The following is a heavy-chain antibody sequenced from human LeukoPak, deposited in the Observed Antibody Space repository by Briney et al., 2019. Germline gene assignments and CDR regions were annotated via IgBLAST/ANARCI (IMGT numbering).Heavy chain of an antibody. CDR2: IYPDDSNT. Sequence: GESLKISCKGSGYTFTTYWIGWVRQMPGKGLEWMGIIYPDDSNTRYSPSFQGQVTISADKSISTAYLQWSSLKASDTAMYYCARVGYYDSSGSFDYWGQGTLVTVSS. CDR1: GYTFTTYW. CDR3: ARVGYYDSSGSFDY. D-gene: IGHD3-22*01. J-gene: IGHJ4*02. V-gene: IGHV5-51*01.